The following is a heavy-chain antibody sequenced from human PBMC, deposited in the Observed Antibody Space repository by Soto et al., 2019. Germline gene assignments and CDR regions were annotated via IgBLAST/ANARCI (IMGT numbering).Heavy chain of an antibody. CDR1: GGSISNYF. J-gene: IGHJ4*02. D-gene: IGHD3-3*01. Sequence: PSETLSLTCTVSGGSISNYFCNWIRQPAGKGLAWIGRIDNSGSTNYNPSLKSRITMSADTSRNQFSLKLNSVTAADTAVYYCARGGQDFWSGPFDYWGQGALVTVSS. CDR3: ARGGQDFWSGPFDY. V-gene: IGHV4-4*07. CDR2: IDNSGST.